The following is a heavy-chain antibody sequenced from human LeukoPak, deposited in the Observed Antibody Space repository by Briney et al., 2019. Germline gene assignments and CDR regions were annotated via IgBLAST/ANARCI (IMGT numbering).Heavy chain of an antibody. Sequence: SETLSLSCTVSGGSISTYYWSWIRQPPGKGLEWIGYIYYSGTTDYNPSLKSRVTISVDTSNNQFSLRVTSVTAADTAVYYCARSSGAYRSFDYWGQGTLVPVSS. D-gene: IGHD1-26*01. V-gene: IGHV4-59*01. CDR1: GGSISTYY. J-gene: IGHJ4*02. CDR2: IYYSGTT. CDR3: ARSSGAYRSFDY.